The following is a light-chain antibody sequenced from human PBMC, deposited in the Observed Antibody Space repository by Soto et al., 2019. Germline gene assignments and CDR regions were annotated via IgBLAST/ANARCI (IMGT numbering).Light chain of an antibody. Sequence: QPVLTQPPSVSGAPGQRVTISCTGSSSNIGAGYDVHWYQQLPGTAPKLLIYGNSNRLSGVPDRFSGSKSGTSASLAITGLQAEDEADYYCQSYDSSLSALFGGGTKVTVL. CDR1: SSNIGAGYD. J-gene: IGLJ3*02. V-gene: IGLV1-40*01. CDR3: QSYDSSLSAL. CDR2: GNS.